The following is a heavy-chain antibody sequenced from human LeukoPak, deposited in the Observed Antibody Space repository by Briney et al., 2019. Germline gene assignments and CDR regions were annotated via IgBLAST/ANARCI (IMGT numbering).Heavy chain of an antibody. V-gene: IGHV4-39*07. Sequence: TSETLSLTCTVSGGSISSSSYYWGWIRQPPGKGLEWIGSIYHSGSTYYNPSLKSRVTISVDTSKNQFSLKLSSVTAADTAVYYCARRGHSDSSGYYYVEAPDYWGQGTLVTVSS. CDR2: IYHSGST. CDR3: ARRGHSDSSGYYYVEAPDY. CDR1: GGSISSSSYY. D-gene: IGHD3-22*01. J-gene: IGHJ4*02.